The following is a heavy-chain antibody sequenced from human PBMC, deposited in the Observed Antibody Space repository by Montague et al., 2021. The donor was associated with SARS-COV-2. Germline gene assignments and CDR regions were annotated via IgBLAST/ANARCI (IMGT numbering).Heavy chain of an antibody. CDR3: AGGPRITMIVVVITDIWFDP. CDR2: INHSGST. J-gene: IGHJ5*02. CDR1: GGSVSSSY. V-gene: IGHV4-34*01. D-gene: IGHD3-22*01. Sequence: SETLSLTCTVSGGSVSSSYWSWIRQPPGKGLEWIGEINHSGSTNYNPSLKSRVTTSVDTSKNQFSLKLTSVTAAVTAVYYCAGGPRITMIVVVITDIWFDPWGQGTLVTVPS.